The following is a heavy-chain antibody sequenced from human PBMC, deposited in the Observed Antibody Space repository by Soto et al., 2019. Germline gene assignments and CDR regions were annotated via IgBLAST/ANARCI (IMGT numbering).Heavy chain of an antibody. CDR3: AKIGGYSYNFDY. J-gene: IGHJ4*02. V-gene: IGHV3-21*01. CDR1: GFTFSSYS. CDR2: ISSSTGYI. D-gene: IGHD5-18*01. Sequence: PGGSLRLSCEASGFTFSSYSMNWVRQAPGKGLEWVSSISSSTGYIYYADSVKGRFTISRDNAKNSLYLQMNSLRAEDTAVYYCAKIGGYSYNFDYWGQGTLVTVSS.